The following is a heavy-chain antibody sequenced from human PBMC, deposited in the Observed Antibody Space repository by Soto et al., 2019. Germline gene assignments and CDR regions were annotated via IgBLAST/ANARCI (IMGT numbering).Heavy chain of an antibody. J-gene: IGHJ2*01. CDR2: IYYSGST. Sequence: QVQLQESGPGLVKPSETLSLTCTVSGGSISSYYWSWIRQPPGKGLEWIGYIYYSGSTNYNPSLKRRVTISVDTSKNQFSLKLSSVTAADTAVYYCARLPWTYYDFWSGMGYFDLWGRGTLVTVSS. CDR1: GGSISSYY. D-gene: IGHD3-3*01. CDR3: ARLPWTYYDFWSGMGYFDL. V-gene: IGHV4-59*08.